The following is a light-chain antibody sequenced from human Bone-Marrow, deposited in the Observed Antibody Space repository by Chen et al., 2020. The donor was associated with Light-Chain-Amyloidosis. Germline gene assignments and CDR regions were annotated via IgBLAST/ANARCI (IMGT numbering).Light chain of an antibody. J-gene: IGLJ1*01. CDR3: SSFTSSSSYV. CDR1: SGEVGTYNY. V-gene: IGLV2-14*01. Sequence: QSALTQPASVSGSPGQSITISCTGTSGEVGTYNYFSGSQQHPGNAPKVRSDEVSERPSGMSNRFSGSKSGKTAYLTISGLQAEDEADYYGSSFTSSSSYVFGPGTKVTVL. CDR2: EVS.